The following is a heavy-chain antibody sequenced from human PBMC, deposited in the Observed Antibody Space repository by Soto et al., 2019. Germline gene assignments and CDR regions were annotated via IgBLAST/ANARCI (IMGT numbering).Heavy chain of an antibody. CDR3: AAVPQWLRPNY. V-gene: IGHV1-58*01. Sequence: SVKVSCKASGFTFTSSAVQWVRQARGQRLEWIGWIVVGSGNTNYAQKFQERVTITRDMPTSTAYMELSSLRSEDTAVYYCAAVPQWLRPNYWGQGTLVTVSS. CDR1: GFTFTSSA. D-gene: IGHD5-12*01. J-gene: IGHJ4*02. CDR2: IVVGSGNT.